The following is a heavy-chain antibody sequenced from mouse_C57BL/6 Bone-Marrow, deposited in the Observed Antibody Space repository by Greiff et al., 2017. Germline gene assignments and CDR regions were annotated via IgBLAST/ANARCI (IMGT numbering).Heavy chain of an antibody. Sequence: QVQLQESGAELAKPGASVKLSCKASGYTFTSYWMHWVKQRPGQGLEWIGYINPSSGYTKYNQKFKDKATLTADKSSSTAYMQLCSLTYEDSSVYYSANSYASNYNLFDYRGQGTLVTVSA. D-gene: IGHD1-1*01. CDR1: GYTFTSYW. CDR2: INPSSGYT. J-gene: IGHJ3*01. CDR3: ANSYASNYNLFDY. V-gene: IGHV1-7*01.